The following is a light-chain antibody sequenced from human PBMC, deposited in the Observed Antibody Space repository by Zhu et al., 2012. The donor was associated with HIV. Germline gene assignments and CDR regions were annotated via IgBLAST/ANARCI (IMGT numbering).Light chain of an antibody. CDR1: QGISNH. CDR3: QHLTLYPT. V-gene: IGKV1-9*01. J-gene: IGKJ4*01. CDR2: GAS. Sequence: DIQMTQSPSSLSAPVGDRVTITCRASQGISNHLAWYHQKPGKAPKLLIYGASVLQSGVPSRFSGSGSGTEFTLTISSLQPEDFATYFCQHLTLYPTFGGGSKVEIK.